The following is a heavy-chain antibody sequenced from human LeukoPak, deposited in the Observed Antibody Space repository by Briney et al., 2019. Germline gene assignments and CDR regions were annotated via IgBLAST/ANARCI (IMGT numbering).Heavy chain of an antibody. J-gene: IGHJ5*02. Sequence: GGSLTLSCVASGITFSTAWMSWFRQAPGKGLEWVGRIKSKIGGATADYAAPVKDRFTISRDDSKNTLYLQMNSLKTEDTAVYYCATDRAWFDPWGQGTLVTVSS. D-gene: IGHD3-10*01. CDR2: IKSKIGGATA. CDR3: ATDRAWFDP. CDR1: GITFSTAW. V-gene: IGHV3-15*01.